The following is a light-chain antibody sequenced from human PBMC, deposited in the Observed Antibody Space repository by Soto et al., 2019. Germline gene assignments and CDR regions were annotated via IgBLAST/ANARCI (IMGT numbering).Light chain of an antibody. CDR1: QSVRTY. V-gene: IGKV3-11*01. CDR2: DAS. Sequence: EIVLTQSPVTLSLSPGERATLSYRASQSVRTYLAWYQVKPGQAPRLLIYDASRRDSGVPARFSGSGAGTDFTLPISSLEPEDFALYYCQQRNCWPPITFGQGTRLEIK. CDR3: QQRNCWPPIT. J-gene: IGKJ5*01.